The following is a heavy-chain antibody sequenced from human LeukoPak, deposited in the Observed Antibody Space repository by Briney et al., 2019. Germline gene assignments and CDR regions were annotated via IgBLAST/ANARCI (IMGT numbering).Heavy chain of an antibody. CDR1: GGSISSSSYY. J-gene: IGHJ6*02. CDR2: INHSGST. V-gene: IGHV4-39*07. D-gene: IGHD3-22*01. CDR3: ARTPMIVVVTYYYYGMDV. Sequence: PSETLSLTCTVSGGSISSSSYYWGWIRQPPGKGLEWIGEINHSGSTNYNPSLKSRVTISVDTSKNQFSLKLSSVTAADTAVYYCARTPMIVVVTYYYYGMDVWGQGTTVTVSS.